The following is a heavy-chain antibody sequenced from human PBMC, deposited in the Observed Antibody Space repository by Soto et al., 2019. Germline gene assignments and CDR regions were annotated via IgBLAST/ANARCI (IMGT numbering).Heavy chain of an antibody. D-gene: IGHD5-12*01. J-gene: IGHJ4*02. CDR3: AKDLGGDGYKTLGY. Sequence: GGSLRLSCAASGFTFSSYGMHWVRQAPGKGLEWVAVISYDGSNKYYADSVKGRFTISRDNSKNTLYLQMNSLRAEDTAVYSCAKDLGGDGYKTLGYWGQGTLVTVSS. CDR1: GFTFSSYG. V-gene: IGHV3-30*18. CDR2: ISYDGSNK.